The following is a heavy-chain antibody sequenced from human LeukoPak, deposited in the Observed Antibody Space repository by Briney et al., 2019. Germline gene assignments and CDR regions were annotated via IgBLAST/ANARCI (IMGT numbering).Heavy chain of an antibody. CDR2: ISAYNGNT. D-gene: IGHD3-10*01. V-gene: IGHV1-18*01. CDR1: GYTFTSYG. CDR3: AREMGSLLWFGEPIFDY. J-gene: IGHJ4*02. Sequence: ASVKVSCKASGYTFTSYGISWVQQAPGQGLEWMGWISAYNGNTNYAQKLQGRVTMTTDTSTSTAYMELRSLRSDDTAVYYCAREMGSLLWFGEPIFDYWGQGTLVTVSS.